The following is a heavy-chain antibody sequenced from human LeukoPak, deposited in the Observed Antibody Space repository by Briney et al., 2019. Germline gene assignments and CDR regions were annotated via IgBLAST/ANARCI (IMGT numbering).Heavy chain of an antibody. CDR3: ARDRYSSSWYRY. CDR2: ISAYNGNT. Sequence: ASVKVSCKASGYTFTGYYMHWVRQAPGQGLEWMGWISAYNGNTNYAQKLQGRVTMTTDTSTSTAYMELRSLRSDDTAVYYCARDRYSSSWYRYWGQGTLVTVSS. V-gene: IGHV1-18*04. D-gene: IGHD6-13*01. CDR1: GYTFTGYY. J-gene: IGHJ4*02.